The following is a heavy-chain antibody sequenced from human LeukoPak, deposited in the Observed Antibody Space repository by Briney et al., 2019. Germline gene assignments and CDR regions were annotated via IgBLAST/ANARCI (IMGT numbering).Heavy chain of an antibody. V-gene: IGHV4-59*01. Sequence: SETLSLACTVSGGSISTYYWNWIRQPPGKGLEWIGSIYHSGNTNYNPSLRSPVTISVDTSKNQFSLKLSSVTAADTAVYYCARGVQQWPYYYDYWGQGTLVTVSS. CDR2: IYHSGNT. CDR3: ARGVQQWPYYYDY. D-gene: IGHD6-19*01. J-gene: IGHJ4*02. CDR1: GGSISTYY.